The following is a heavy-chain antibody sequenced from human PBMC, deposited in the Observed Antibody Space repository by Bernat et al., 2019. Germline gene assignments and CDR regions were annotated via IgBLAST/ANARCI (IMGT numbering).Heavy chain of an antibody. CDR3: AGRSSSWSEGDY. Sequence: QVQLQQWGAGLLKPSETLSLTCAVYGGSFSGYYWSWIRQPPGTGLEWIGEINHSGSTNYNPSLKSRVTISVDASKNQFSLKLSSVTAADTAVYYWAGRSSSWSEGDYWGQGTLVTVTS. CDR2: INHSGST. J-gene: IGHJ4*02. D-gene: IGHD6-13*01. V-gene: IGHV4-34*01. CDR1: GGSFSGYY.